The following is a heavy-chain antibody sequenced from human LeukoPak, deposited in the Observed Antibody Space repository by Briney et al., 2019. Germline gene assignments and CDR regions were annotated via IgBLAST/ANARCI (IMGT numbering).Heavy chain of an antibody. CDR3: AKGPWTIPPPPDY. J-gene: IGHJ4*02. CDR1: GFTFSSYA. CDR2: ISGSGGGT. V-gene: IGHV3-23*01. Sequence: PGGSLRLSCAASGFTFSSYALNWVRQAPGKGLEWVSGISGSGGGTYYADSVKGRFTISRDNSKNTLHLQMNSLRAEDTAGYYCAKGPWTIPPPPDYWGQGTLVTVSS. D-gene: IGHD3-3*01.